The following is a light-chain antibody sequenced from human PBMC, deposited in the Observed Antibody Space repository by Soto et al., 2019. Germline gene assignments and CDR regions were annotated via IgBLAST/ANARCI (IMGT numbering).Light chain of an antibody. J-gene: IGKJ5*01. CDR3: QLYAIPPIT. CDR2: GAS. CDR1: QSISSSF. Sequence: IGLTQSPGILSLSPGGRASLSCGVSQSISSSFLAWYQQKPGQAPRLLIYGASSRATGIPDRFSGTGSETDFTLTISRLEPEDFAVYYCQLYAIPPITFGQGTRLEIK. V-gene: IGKV3-20*01.